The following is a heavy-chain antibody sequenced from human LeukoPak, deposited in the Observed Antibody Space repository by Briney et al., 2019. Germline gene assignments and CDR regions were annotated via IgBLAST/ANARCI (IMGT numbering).Heavy chain of an antibody. D-gene: IGHD2-15*01. J-gene: IGHJ6*03. V-gene: IGHV3-23*01. CDR2: IIGSGGTT. CDR3: AKDGYCSGGSCYYYYMDV. CDR1: GFSFSNYG. Sequence: GGSLRLSCAASGFSFSNYGMNWVRQAPGKGLEWVSGIIGSGGTTYYADSVKGRFTISRDNSKNTLYLQMNSLRAEDTAVYYCAKDGYCSGGSCYYYYMDVWGKGTTVTISS.